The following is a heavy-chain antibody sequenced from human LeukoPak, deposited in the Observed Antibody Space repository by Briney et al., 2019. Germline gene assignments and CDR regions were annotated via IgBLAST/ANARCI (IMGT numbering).Heavy chain of an antibody. CDR3: AKDIVGATPHAFDI. V-gene: IGHV3-9*01. CDR2: ISWNSGSI. Sequence: GGSLRLSCAASGFTFDDYAMHWVRQAPGKGLEWVSGISWNSGSIGYADSVKGRFTISRDNAKNSLYLQMNSLRAEDTALYYCAKDIVGATPHAFDIWGQGTMVTVSS. J-gene: IGHJ3*02. D-gene: IGHD1-26*01. CDR1: GFTFDDYA.